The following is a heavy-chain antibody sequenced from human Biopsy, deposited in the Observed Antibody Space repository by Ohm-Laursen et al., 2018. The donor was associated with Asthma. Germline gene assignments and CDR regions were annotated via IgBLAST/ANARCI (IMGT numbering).Heavy chain of an antibody. CDR3: ALSQFDY. V-gene: IGHV1-46*01. Sequence: PSVKASCKASGYTFTSYYIHWVRQAPGQGLEWVGIINPPTGDTSYAQKFLGRVTVTRDTSTSTVYMELSSLRSEDTAVYYCALSQFDYWGQGTLLTVSS. CDR2: INPPTGDT. CDR1: GYTFTSYY. J-gene: IGHJ4*02.